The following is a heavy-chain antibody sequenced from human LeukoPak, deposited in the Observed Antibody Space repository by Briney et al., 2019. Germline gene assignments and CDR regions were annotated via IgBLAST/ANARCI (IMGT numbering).Heavy chain of an antibody. CDR1: GYSISSGYY. Sequence: SETLSLTCTVSGYSISSGYYWGWIRQPPGKGLEWIGSIYHSGSTYYNPSLKSRVTISVDTSKNQFSLKLSSVTAADTAVYYCARGSSIEAGSWPNWGQGTLVTVSS. J-gene: IGHJ4*02. D-gene: IGHD6-13*01. CDR2: IYHSGST. V-gene: IGHV4-38-2*02. CDR3: ARGSSIEAGSWPN.